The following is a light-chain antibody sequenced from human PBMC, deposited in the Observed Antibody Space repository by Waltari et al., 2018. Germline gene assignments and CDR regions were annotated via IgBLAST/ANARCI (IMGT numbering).Light chain of an antibody. CDR1: PDISTY. V-gene: IGKV1-9*01. CDR3: QQLSGYPFT. J-gene: IGKJ3*01. Sequence: DIQLTQSPSFLSASVGDRVTITCRASPDISTYLAWYQQKPGKAPKLLIHAVSTLQAGVPSRFSGGGSGTEFTLTISSLQPEDVATSYCQQLSGYPFTFGPGTKVDIK. CDR2: AVS.